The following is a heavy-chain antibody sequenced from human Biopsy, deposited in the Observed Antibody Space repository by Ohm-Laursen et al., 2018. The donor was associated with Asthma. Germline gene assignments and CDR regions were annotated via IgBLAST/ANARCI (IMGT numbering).Heavy chain of an antibody. CDR1: GFTFDDYA. V-gene: IGHV3-9*01. D-gene: IGHD3-16*01. CDR3: VRVWGGSAFDI. CDR2: ISWNSGSL. Sequence: RSLGLSCAASGFTFDDYAMNWVRQAPGKGLEWVSGISWNSGSLEYADSVKGRFTVSRDNAKRTLHLQMNSLRAEDTALYYCVRVWGGSAFDIWGQGTMVTVSS. J-gene: IGHJ3*02.